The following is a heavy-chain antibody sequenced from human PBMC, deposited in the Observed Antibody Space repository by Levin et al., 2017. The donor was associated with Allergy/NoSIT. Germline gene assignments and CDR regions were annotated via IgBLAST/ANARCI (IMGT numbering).Heavy chain of an antibody. Sequence: SQTLSLTCTVSGGSISSSSYYWGWIRQPPGKGLEWIGSIYYSGSTYYNPSLKSRVTISVDTSKNQFSLKLSSVTAADTAVYYCARHYRGDYFDYWGQGTLVTVSS. J-gene: IGHJ4*02. D-gene: IGHD4-17*01. CDR1: GGSISSSSYY. CDR2: IYYSGST. V-gene: IGHV4-39*01. CDR3: ARHYRGDYFDY.